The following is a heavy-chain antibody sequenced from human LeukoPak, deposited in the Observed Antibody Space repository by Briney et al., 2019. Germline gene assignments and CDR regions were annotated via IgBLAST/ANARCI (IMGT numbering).Heavy chain of an antibody. J-gene: IGHJ5*02. Sequence: SETLSLICTVSGASISSSTFFWGWIRQPPGKGLEWIASISYSGTTYYTPSLGSRLTISVDTTKNQFALRLTSVTAADTATYFCARQRVRNWFDPWGQGALVTVSS. CDR2: ISYSGTT. CDR1: GASISSSTFF. CDR3: ARQRVRNWFDP. V-gene: IGHV4-39*01.